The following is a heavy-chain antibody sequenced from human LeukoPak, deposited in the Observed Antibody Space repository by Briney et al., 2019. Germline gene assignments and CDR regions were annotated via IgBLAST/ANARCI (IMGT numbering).Heavy chain of an antibody. Sequence: GGSLRLSCAASGFTFSSYGMHWVRQAPGKRLEWVAVIWYDGSNKYYADSVKGRFTISRDNSKNTLYLQMNSLRAEDAAVYYCARDAPEWFNAFDIWGQGTMVTVSS. D-gene: IGHD3-3*01. J-gene: IGHJ3*02. V-gene: IGHV3-33*01. CDR2: IWYDGSNK. CDR3: ARDAPEWFNAFDI. CDR1: GFTFSSYG.